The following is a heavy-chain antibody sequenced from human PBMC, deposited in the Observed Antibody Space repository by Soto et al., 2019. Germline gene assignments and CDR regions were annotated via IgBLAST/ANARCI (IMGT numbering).Heavy chain of an antibody. Sequence: QVQLVESGGGVVQPGRSLRLSCAVSGFTFRTYGMHWVRQAPGKGLEWVAVISYDGSERNYAESVKGRFTISRDNSKNTLNLQMNSLRVEDTAVYYCAKDRNAIAASGYFDYWGQGTLVTVSS. CDR1: GFTFRTYG. J-gene: IGHJ4*02. D-gene: IGHD6-13*01. CDR3: AKDRNAIAASGYFDY. V-gene: IGHV3-30*18. CDR2: ISYDGSER.